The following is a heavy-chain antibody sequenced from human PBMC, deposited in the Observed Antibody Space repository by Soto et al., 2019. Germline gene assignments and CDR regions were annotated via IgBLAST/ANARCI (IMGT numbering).Heavy chain of an antibody. D-gene: IGHD1-26*01. J-gene: IGHJ4*02. CDR1: GGTFSNYA. CDR2: IIVLFDTT. CDR3: ARVLPSHGGTYGALYYVDF. V-gene: IGHV1-69*12. Sequence: QVQLMQSGAEVKKPGSSVRVSCKASGGTFSNYAFSWVRQAPGQGLEWVGGIIVLFDTTDYAQKFRGRLTVTADESTSTVYMDLSSLKSEDTAVYFCARVLPSHGGTYGALYYVDFWGQGTLVTVSS.